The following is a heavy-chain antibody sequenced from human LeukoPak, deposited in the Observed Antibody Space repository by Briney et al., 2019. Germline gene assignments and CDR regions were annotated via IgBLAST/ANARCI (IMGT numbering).Heavy chain of an antibody. CDR1: GVSISSSNSY. Sequence: TSETLSLTCTLSGVSISSSNSYWGWIRHPPGRGLEWIVSIYYSGNTYYNASLKSQVSISIDTSKNQFSLKLTSVTAADTAVYYCARQTGSGLFILPGGQGTLVTVSS. CDR2: IYYSGNT. J-gene: IGHJ4*02. CDR3: ARQTGSGLFILP. D-gene: IGHD3/OR15-3a*01. V-gene: IGHV4-39*01.